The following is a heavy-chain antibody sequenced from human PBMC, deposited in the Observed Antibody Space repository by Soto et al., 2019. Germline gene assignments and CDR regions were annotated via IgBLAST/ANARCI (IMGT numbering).Heavy chain of an antibody. CDR2: INAGNGNT. CDR3: ARGKSRTGCQFSSDD. D-gene: IGHD1-1*01. Sequence: ASVKVSCNASGYTFTSYAMHWVRQAPGQRLEWMGWINAGNGNTKYSQKFQGRVTITKNTSASTAYMELSSLRSEDTAVYYCARGKSRTGCQFSSDDWVQGTAVTV. V-gene: IGHV1-3*01. CDR1: GYTFTSYA. J-gene: IGHJ4*02.